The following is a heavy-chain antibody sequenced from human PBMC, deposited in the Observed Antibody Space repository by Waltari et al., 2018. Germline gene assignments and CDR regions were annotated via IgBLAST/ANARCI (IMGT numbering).Heavy chain of an antibody. V-gene: IGHV3-7*01. CDR3: ARNAHYDFQDY. J-gene: IGHJ4*02. Sequence: EVELVEPGGGLVQPGWSLGLYCAASGVPLSSNWMSWVRQAPGKGLEWVANIKQDGSEKYYVDSVKGRFTISRDNAKNSLYLQMNSLRAEDTAVYYCARNAHYDFQDYWGQGTLVTVSS. CDR1: GVPLSSNW. D-gene: IGHD3-3*01. CDR2: IKQDGSEK.